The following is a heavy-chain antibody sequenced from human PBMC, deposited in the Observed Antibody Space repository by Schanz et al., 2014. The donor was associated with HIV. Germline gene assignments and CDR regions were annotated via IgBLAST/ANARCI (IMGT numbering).Heavy chain of an antibody. CDR3: AKGWRGYSISSLVDY. CDR2: ISHDGSKK. Sequence: QVQLVESGGGVVQPGRSLRLSCAASGFTFSSYGMYWVRQAPGKGLEWVAVISHDGSKKYYADSVRDRITISRDNSKNTLYLQMNSLRADDTAVYYCAKGWRGYSISSLVDYWGQGSLVTVSS. J-gene: IGHJ4*02. CDR1: GFTFSSYG. V-gene: IGHV3-30*18. D-gene: IGHD6-6*01.